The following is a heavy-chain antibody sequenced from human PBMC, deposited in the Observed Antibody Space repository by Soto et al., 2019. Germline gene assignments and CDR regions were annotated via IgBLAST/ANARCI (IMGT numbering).Heavy chain of an antibody. CDR3: XXXXXXXXXXYMFRYNWFGP. CDR1: GFSVSTSH. V-gene: IGHV3-53*01. Sequence: EVQLMESGGGLMQPGGSLRLSCAAAGFSVSTSHISWVRQAPGKGLEWVSVIYSGGATHYAVSVKGRLIISRDKSKKTXXXXXXXXXXXXXXXXXXXXXXXXXXXXYMFRYNWFGPWGPGTLVTVS. CDR2: IYSGGAT. D-gene: IGHD3-10*01. J-gene: IGHJ5*02.